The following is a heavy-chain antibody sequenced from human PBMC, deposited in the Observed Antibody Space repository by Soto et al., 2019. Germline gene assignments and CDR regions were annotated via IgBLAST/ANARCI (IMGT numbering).Heavy chain of an antibody. CDR1: GYTFTSYA. V-gene: IGHV1-3*01. CDR3: ARIYYGSGSYYTNAFDI. J-gene: IGHJ3*02. CDR2: INAGNGNT. Sequence: ASVKVSCKASGYTFTSYAMHWVRQAPGQRLEWMGWINAGNGNTKYSQKFQGRVTITRDTSASTAYMELSSLRSEDTVVFYCARIYYGSGSYYTNAFDIWGQGTMVTVSS. D-gene: IGHD3-10*01.